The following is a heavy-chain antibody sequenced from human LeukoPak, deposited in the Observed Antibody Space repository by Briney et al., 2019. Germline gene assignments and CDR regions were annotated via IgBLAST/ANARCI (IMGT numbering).Heavy chain of an antibody. Sequence: ASVKVSCKASGYTFTSYGTSWVRQAPGQGLEWMGWISAYNGNTNYAQKLQGRVTMTTDTSTSTAYMELRSLRSDDTAVYYCARLSGYDFSPDSRNYYYYYMDVWGKGTTVTVSS. V-gene: IGHV1-18*01. D-gene: IGHD5-12*01. CDR2: ISAYNGNT. CDR1: GYTFTSYG. J-gene: IGHJ6*03. CDR3: ARLSGYDFSPDSRNYYYYYMDV.